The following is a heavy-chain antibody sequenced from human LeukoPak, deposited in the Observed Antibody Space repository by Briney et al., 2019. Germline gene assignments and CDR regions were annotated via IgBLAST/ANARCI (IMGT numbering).Heavy chain of an antibody. CDR2: ISWNSGSI. D-gene: IGHD3-3*01. V-gene: IGHV3-9*01. Sequence: GRSLRLSCAASGFTFDDYAMHWVRQAPGKGLEWVSGISWNSGSIGYADSVKGRFTISRDNAKNSLYLQMNSRRAEDTALYYCAKDINPRFWSYYDYWGQGTLVTVSS. CDR3: AKDINPRFWSYYDY. CDR1: GFTFDDYA. J-gene: IGHJ4*02.